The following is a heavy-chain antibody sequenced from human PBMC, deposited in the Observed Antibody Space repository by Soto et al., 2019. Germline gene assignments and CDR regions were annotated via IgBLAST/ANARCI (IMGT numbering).Heavy chain of an antibody. CDR2: IVVGSGNT. D-gene: IGHD3-3*01. Sequence: SVKVSFKACGLTFTSSAFQWVRQARGQRLEWTGWIVVGSGNTNYAQKFQERVTITRDMSTSTAYMELSSLRSEDTAVYYCAASYDFWSGYESLLGLENWFDPWGQGTLVTVSS. J-gene: IGHJ5*02. V-gene: IGHV1-58*01. CDR1: GLTFTSSA. CDR3: AASYDFWSGYESLLGLENWFDP.